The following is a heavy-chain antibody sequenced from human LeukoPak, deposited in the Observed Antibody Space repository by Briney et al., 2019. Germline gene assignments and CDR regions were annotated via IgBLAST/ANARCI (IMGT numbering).Heavy chain of an antibody. CDR3: GKGGSSGYFLDL. D-gene: IGHD3-22*01. V-gene: IGHV3-23*01. Sequence: GGSLRLSCAASGFLFNNYGLVWVRQAPGKGLEWVAAISNHGGGTTYADFVKGRFTISRDNSKNTLFLHMNSLRAEDTALYYCGKGGSSGYFLDLWGQGTLVTVSS. CDR2: ISNHGGGT. J-gene: IGHJ5*02. CDR1: GFLFNNYG.